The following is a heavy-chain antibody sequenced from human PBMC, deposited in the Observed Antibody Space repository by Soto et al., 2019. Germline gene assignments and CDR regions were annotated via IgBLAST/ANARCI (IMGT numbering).Heavy chain of an antibody. J-gene: IGHJ4*02. CDR3: ARTSRKMATNNFDY. D-gene: IGHD5-12*01. V-gene: IGHV4-34*01. CDR1: GGSFSNYY. Sequence: PSETLSLTCAVYGGSFSNYYWSWIRQPPGKGLEWIGEIHYNGNTNYNPSLKSRVTISVDTSKNQFSLKLSSVTAADTAVYYCARTSRKMATNNFDYWGQGTLVTVSS. CDR2: IHYNGNT.